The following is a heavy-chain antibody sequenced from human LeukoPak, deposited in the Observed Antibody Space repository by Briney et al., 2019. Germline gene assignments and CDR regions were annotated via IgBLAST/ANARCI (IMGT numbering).Heavy chain of an antibody. CDR1: GGSVGSAGYY. CDR3: ARTQSQSGSYRYYFGY. D-gene: IGHD1-26*01. CDR2: IYYIRNT. J-gene: IGHJ4*02. V-gene: IGHV4-61*08. Sequence: SVTLSLTCTVSGGSVGSAGYYWSWIRQPPGGGLEWIGYIYYIRNTNYNPSLKSRVTMSLDPPKNQFSLKLNSVTAADTAVYYCARTQSQSGSYRYYFGYWGQGTLVTVSS.